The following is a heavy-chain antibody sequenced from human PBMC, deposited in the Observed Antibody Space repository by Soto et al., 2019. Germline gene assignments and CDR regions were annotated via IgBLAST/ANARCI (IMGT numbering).Heavy chain of an antibody. Sequence: SETLSLTCTVSGGSLSNYYWTWIRQSPGKGLEWIGYVYFSGNTNYNPSLKSRVTISIDTSKNQFSLRLASVTAADTAFYYCGSVRPSGYVLSWGQGTLVTVSS. D-gene: IGHD6-25*01. CDR3: GSVRPSGYVLS. V-gene: IGHV4-59*01. J-gene: IGHJ5*02. CDR2: VYFSGNT. CDR1: GGSLSNYY.